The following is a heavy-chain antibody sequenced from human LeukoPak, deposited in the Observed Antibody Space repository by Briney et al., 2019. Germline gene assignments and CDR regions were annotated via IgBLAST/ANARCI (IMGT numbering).Heavy chain of an antibody. CDR2: IYYSGST. Sequence: SETLSLTCTVSGGSISSYYWSWIRQPPGKGLGWIGYIYYSGSTNYNPSLKSRVTISADTSKNQFSLKLRSVTAADTAVYYCARHNPQGRSSFFDYWGQGTLVTVSS. D-gene: IGHD6-13*01. CDR1: GGSISSYY. V-gene: IGHV4-59*08. J-gene: IGHJ4*02. CDR3: ARHNPQGRSSFFDY.